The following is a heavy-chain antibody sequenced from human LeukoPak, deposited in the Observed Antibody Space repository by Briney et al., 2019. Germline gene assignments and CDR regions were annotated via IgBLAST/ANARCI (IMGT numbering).Heavy chain of an antibody. J-gene: IGHJ4*02. V-gene: IGHV1-18*01. D-gene: IGHD3-16*01. Sequence: ASVKVSCKASGYTFTSYGISWVRQAPGQGLEWMGLISAYSGNTNFAKQLQGRVTMTTDTSTSTAYMELRSLRSDDTAVYFCARGADTGSYGSLVYFDYWGQGTLVTVSS. CDR2: ISAYSGNT. CDR3: ARGADTGSYGSLVYFDY. CDR1: GYTFTSYG.